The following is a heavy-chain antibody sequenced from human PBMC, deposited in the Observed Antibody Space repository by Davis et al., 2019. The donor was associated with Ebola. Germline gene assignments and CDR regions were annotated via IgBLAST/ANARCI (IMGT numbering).Heavy chain of an antibody. J-gene: IGHJ6*02. CDR2: IYSSGST. CDR1: GGSFSGYY. Sequence: GSLRLSCAVYGGSFSGYYWGWLRQPPGKGLEWIGNIYSSGSTYYSPSLQSRVTISVDTSKNQFSLKLSSVIAADTAVYYCARRGRAMDVWGQGTTVTVSS. V-gene: IGHV4-34*01. CDR3: ARRGRAMDV. D-gene: IGHD6-13*01.